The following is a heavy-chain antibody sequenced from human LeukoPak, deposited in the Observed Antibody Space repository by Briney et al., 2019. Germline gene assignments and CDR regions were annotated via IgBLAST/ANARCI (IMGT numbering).Heavy chain of an antibody. V-gene: IGHV2-70*20. D-gene: IGHD1-26*01. J-gene: IGHJ4*02. Sequence: SGPALVKPTQTLTFTCTFSGLPLSTSGMCVSWVRQPPGKALEWLALIDWDDDKYYTTSLKTRHTISKDTSKNQIVLTMTDMDPVDTATYYCARIWRGSYGTFDYWGQGTLVTVSS. CDR3: ARIWRGSYGTFDY. CDR1: GLPLSTSGMC. CDR2: IDWDDDK.